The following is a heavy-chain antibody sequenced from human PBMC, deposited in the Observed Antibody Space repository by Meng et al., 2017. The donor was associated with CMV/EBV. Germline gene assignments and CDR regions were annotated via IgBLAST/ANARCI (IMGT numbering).Heavy chain of an antibody. CDR1: GFTFSSYS. D-gene: IGHD3-22*01. Sequence: GESLKISCAASGFTFSSYSMNWVRQAPGKGLEWVSYISSSSSTIYYADSVKGRFTISRDNAENSLYLQMNSLRAEDTAVYYCARWGFYYDSSGYYYDYYYYYGMDVWGQGTTVTVSS. J-gene: IGHJ6*02. CDR2: ISSSSSTI. V-gene: IGHV3-48*04. CDR3: ARWGFYYDSSGYYYDYYYYYGMDV.